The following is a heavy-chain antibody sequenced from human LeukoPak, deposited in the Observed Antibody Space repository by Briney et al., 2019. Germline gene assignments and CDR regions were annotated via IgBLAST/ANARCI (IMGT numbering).Heavy chain of an antibody. J-gene: IGHJ5*02. CDR2: INPNSGGT. CDR3: AMVAAGNNWFDP. V-gene: IGHV1-2*02. CDR1: GYTFSGYY. Sequence: ASVKVSCKASGYTFSGYYLHWVRQAPGQGLEWMGWINPNSGGTNYAQEFQGRVTMTRDTSMNTAHMEVSRLRLDDTAVYYCAMVAAGNNWFDPWGQGTLVTVSP. D-gene: IGHD2-15*01.